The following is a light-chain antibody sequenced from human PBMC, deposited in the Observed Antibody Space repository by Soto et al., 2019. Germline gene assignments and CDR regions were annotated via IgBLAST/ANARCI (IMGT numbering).Light chain of an antibody. V-gene: IGLV1-40*01. CDR3: QSYDSSLSGYV. CDR1: SANIGAAYN. J-gene: IGLJ1*01. Sequence: QSVLTQPPSVSGAPGQRVTISCTGSSANIGAAYNVDWYQPLHGTAPKLLIYGNNNRPSGVPARFPGSKSGTSASMAIAGLQAEDEGDYYCQSYDSSLSGYVFGTGTKVTVL. CDR2: GNN.